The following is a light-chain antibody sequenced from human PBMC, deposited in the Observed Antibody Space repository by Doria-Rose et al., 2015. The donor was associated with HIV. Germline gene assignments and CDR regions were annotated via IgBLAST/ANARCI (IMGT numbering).Light chain of an antibody. Sequence: DSQLTQSPESLGMSLGERATLNCKSNQSLLYTSKNYLAWYQQKPGQPPKLLIYWASTRQSRVPARFSGSGSGTDFTLTISSLEAEDVAVYYCQQYYDTPSSGPGTTVDIK. V-gene: IGKV4-1*01. CDR2: WAS. CDR1: QSLLYTSKNY. J-gene: IGKJ3*01. CDR3: QQYYDTPS.